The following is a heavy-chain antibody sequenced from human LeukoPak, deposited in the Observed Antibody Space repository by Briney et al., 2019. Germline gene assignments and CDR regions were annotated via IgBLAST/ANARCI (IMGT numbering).Heavy chain of an antibody. Sequence: GSLRLSCADSGFTFSSYEMNWVRQAPGKGLEYIGYIYFSGSTYYNPSLKSRVTISVDTSKNQFSLNLSSVTAADTAVYYCASLLGELSLDYFDYWGQGTLVIVSS. CDR2: IYFSGST. J-gene: IGHJ4*02. V-gene: IGHV4-59*04. D-gene: IGHD3-16*02. CDR1: GFTFSSYE. CDR3: ASLLGELSLDYFDY.